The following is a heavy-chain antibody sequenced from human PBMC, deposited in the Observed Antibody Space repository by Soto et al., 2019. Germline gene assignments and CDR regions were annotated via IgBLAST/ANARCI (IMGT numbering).Heavy chain of an antibody. CDR2: MSYDGSNK. CDR1: GFTFSDYA. CDR3: AKAPSMVLLGPHDC. Sequence: GRCLRLSCAPSGFTFSDYAMHWVRQAPGKGLEWVAVMSYDGSNKYYADSVKGRFTISRDNSKNTLYLQLNSLRAEDTAVYYCAKAPSMVLLGPHDCWGQGTLVTVSS. V-gene: IGHV3-30*18. D-gene: IGHD6-13*01. J-gene: IGHJ4*02.